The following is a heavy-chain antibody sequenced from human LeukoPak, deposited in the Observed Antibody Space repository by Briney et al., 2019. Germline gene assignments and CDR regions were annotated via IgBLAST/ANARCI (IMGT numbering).Heavy chain of an antibody. V-gene: IGHV4-61*02. J-gene: IGHJ6*03. CDR2: IYTSGST. Sequence: SQTLSLTCTVSGGSISSGSYYWRWIRQPAGTGLEWIGRIYTSGSTNYNPSLKSRVTISVDTSKNQFSLKLSSVTAADTAVYYCARVTIAAAGYYYMDVWGKGTTVTVSS. D-gene: IGHD6-13*01. CDR3: ARVTIAAAGYYYMDV. CDR1: GGSISSGSYY.